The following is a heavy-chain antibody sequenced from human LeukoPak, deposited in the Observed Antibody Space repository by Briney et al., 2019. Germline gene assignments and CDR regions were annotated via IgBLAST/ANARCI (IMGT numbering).Heavy chain of an antibody. Sequence: GGSLRLSCAASGFTFSSYSMNWVRQAPGKGLEWVSSISSSSSYIYYADSVKGRFTISRDNAKNSLYLQMNSLRAEDTAVCYCARVSPYDSSGYYPGVGFDPWGQGTLVTVSS. CDR1: GFTFSSYS. CDR3: ARVSPYDSSGYYPGVGFDP. J-gene: IGHJ5*02. CDR2: ISSSSSYI. D-gene: IGHD3-22*01. V-gene: IGHV3-21*01.